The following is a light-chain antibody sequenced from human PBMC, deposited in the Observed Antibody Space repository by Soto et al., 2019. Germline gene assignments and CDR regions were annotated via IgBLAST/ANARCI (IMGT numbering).Light chain of an antibody. V-gene: IGKV3-20*01. CDR2: DTS. CDR3: QHYGRPPWP. CDR1: QSVRNPS. J-gene: IGKJ1*01. Sequence: SGLEQNPDTLSLAPGERATLSCRVCQSVRNPSFAWYQQKPGQAPRLLIYDTSYRATGIPARFSGSGSGTDFTLTLSSLQPEDFAVYSCQHYGRPPWPFGQGTK.